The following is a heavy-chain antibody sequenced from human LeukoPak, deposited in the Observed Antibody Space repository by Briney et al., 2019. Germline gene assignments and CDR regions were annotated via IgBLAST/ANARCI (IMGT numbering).Heavy chain of an antibody. Sequence: GGSLRLSCTAPGFTFGDYAMSWVRQAPGKGLEWVGFIRSKAYGGTTEYAASVKGRFTISRDDSKSIAYLQMNSLKTEDTAVYYCTRGRCSSTSCYSYFDYWGQGTLVTVSS. CDR2: IRSKAYGGTT. V-gene: IGHV3-49*04. D-gene: IGHD2-2*01. CDR3: TRGRCSSTSCYSYFDY. J-gene: IGHJ4*02. CDR1: GFTFGDYA.